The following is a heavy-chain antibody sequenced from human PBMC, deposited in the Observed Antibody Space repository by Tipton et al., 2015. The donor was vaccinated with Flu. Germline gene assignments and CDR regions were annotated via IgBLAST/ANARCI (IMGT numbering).Heavy chain of an antibody. Sequence: TLSLTCTVSSGSIRSTNYFCAWIRQPPGKRLELIGSIYPSGATYYNPSLKSRVTISVDTSKSQFSLMLRSVTAADTAVYFCARGAPYGTQPHRCGGTKAVAPPKAKSSVGLGAVAAADAAVYFCARALYSSNWYGSVWLDPWGQGTQVTVSS. J-gene: IGHJ5*02. V-gene: IGHV4-39*01. CDR1: SGSIRSTNYF. CDR2: IYPSGAT. CDR3: ARGAPYGTQPHRCGGTKAVAPPKAKSSVGLGAVAAADAAVYFCARALYSSNWYGSVWLDP. D-gene: IGHD2/OR15-2a*01.